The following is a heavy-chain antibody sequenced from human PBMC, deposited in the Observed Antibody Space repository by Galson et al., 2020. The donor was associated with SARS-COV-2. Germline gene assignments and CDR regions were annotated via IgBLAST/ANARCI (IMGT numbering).Heavy chain of an antibody. CDR3: ARSGDDYGSGSFSY. Sequence: ASEKVSCKTSGYRFTSYGISWVRQAPGQGLEWMGWISAYNGNTNYAQKFQGRVTLTTETSTSTAYMDLRSLRSDDTAVYYCARSGDDYGSGSFSYWGQGTLVTVSS. J-gene: IGHJ4*02. D-gene: IGHD3-10*01. CDR2: ISAYNGNT. V-gene: IGHV1-18*01. CDR1: GYRFTSYG.